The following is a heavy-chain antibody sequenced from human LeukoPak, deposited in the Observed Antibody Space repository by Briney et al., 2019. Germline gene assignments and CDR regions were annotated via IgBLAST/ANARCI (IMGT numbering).Heavy chain of an antibody. Sequence: SVKVSCKASGGTFSSYAISWVRQAPGQGLEWMGGIIPIFGTANYAQKFQGRVTITADESTSTAYMELSSLRSEDTAVYYCATGGVGANSGWFDYWGQGTLVTVSS. CDR1: GGTFSSYA. CDR3: ATGGVGANSGWFDY. D-gene: IGHD6-19*01. J-gene: IGHJ4*02. CDR2: IIPIFGTA. V-gene: IGHV1-69*13.